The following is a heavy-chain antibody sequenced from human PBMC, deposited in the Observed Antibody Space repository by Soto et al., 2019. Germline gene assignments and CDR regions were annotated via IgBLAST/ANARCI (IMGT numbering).Heavy chain of an antibody. Sequence: QLQLHESGPGLVKPSATLSLTCTVSGDSIRSSSYSGWIRQPPGKGLEWIGSIYSTGNTYYNPSLHRQVTISVDTSKNQLSLNVISVTAADTAVYYCRRSSRYSTDVWGQGTTVTVSS. D-gene: IGHD6-13*01. CDR1: GDSIRSSSY. J-gene: IGHJ6*02. CDR2: IYSTGNT. V-gene: IGHV4-39*01. CDR3: RRSSRYSTDV.